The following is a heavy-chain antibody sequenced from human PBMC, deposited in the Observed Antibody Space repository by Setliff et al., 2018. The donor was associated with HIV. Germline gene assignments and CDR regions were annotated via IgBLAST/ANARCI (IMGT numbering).Heavy chain of an antibody. V-gene: IGHV4-34*01. CDR1: GESFSGYY. Sequence: SETLSLTCAVYGESFSGYYWNWIRQPPGKGLEWIGGIKHSGSTKYNPSLKSRVTLAVDKSKKQFSLKLSSVTAADTAVYYCARGLALADYFDYWGQGTLVTVSS. CDR3: ARGLALADYFDY. CDR2: IKHSGST. D-gene: IGHD6-19*01. J-gene: IGHJ4*02.